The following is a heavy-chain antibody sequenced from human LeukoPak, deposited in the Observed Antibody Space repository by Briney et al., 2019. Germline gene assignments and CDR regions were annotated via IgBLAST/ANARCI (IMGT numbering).Heavy chain of an antibody. J-gene: IGHJ4*02. V-gene: IGHV3-7*03. Sequence: GGSLRLSCAASGFTFSSYWMNWVRQAPGKGLEWVANIKQDGSEKYYVASVKGRFTISRDNAKNSLYLQMNSLRAEDTAMYYCVYGDYGGGFDYWGRGTLVTVSS. CDR1: GFTFSSYW. D-gene: IGHD4-17*01. CDR2: IKQDGSEK. CDR3: VYGDYGGGFDY.